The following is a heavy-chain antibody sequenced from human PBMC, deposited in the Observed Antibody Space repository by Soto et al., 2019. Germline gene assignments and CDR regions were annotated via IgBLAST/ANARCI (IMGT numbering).Heavy chain of an antibody. Sequence: EVQLVESGGGLVQPGGSLRLSCAASGFTFSTYWMTWVRQPPGKGLEWVANMDQDGSERYYVDSVRGRFTVSRDNDKKSLYLQMNRLRAEDTAVYYCVCGGNFFIYWGQGTLVTVSP. CDR3: VCGGNFFIY. J-gene: IGHJ4*02. CDR2: MDQDGSER. CDR1: GFTFSTYW. V-gene: IGHV3-7*01. D-gene: IGHD3-16*01.